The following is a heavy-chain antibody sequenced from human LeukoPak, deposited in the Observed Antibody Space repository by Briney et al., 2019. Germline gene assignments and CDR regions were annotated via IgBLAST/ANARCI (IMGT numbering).Heavy chain of an antibody. Sequence: PSETLSPTCFVSGDSITNSGWSWGWVRQPPGKGLEWIGTLPYDENVADRGIPSYNPSLTSRVTISADTSKNHLSLTVNSVTAADTASYYCARLTLTGVGGRGWFDSWGQGALVIVSS. V-gene: IGHV4-39*02. CDR2: LPYDENVADRGIP. CDR3: ARLTLTGVGGRGWFDS. J-gene: IGHJ5*01. CDR1: GDSITNSGWS. D-gene: IGHD3-3*01.